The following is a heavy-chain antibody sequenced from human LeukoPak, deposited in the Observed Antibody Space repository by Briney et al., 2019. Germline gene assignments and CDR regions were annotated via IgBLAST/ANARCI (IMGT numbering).Heavy chain of an antibody. D-gene: IGHD6-19*01. CDR3: AGVQYSSGWYGEDY. J-gene: IGHJ4*02. CDR2: FDPEDGET. Sequence: GASVKVSCKASGYTFTSYYMHWVRQAPGKGLEWMGGFDPEDGETIYAQKFQGRVTITADKSTSTAYMELSSLRSEDTAVYYCAGVQYSSGWYGEDYWGQGTLVTVSS. CDR1: GYTFTSYY. V-gene: IGHV1-24*01.